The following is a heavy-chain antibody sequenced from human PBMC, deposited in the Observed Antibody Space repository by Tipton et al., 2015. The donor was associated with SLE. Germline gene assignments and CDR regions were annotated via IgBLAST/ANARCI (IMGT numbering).Heavy chain of an antibody. Sequence: LRLSCTVSGYSISSDYYWGWIRQPPGKGLEWIGYIYYSGSTNYNPSLKSRVTISVDTSKNQFSLKLSSVTAADTAVYYCARDLAARGGHYFDYWGQGTLVTVSS. J-gene: IGHJ4*02. D-gene: IGHD6-6*01. CDR3: ARDLAARGGHYFDY. V-gene: IGHV4-38-2*02. CDR2: IYYSGST. CDR1: GYSISSDYY.